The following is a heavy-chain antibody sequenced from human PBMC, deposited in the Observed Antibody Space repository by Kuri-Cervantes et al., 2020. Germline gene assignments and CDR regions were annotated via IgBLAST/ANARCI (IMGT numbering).Heavy chain of an antibody. J-gene: IGHJ6*03. Sequence: GESLKISCAASGFTFSSYAMHWVRQAPGKGLEWVAVISYDGSNKYYADSVKGRFTISRDNPKNSLYLQMNGLRAEDTAVYYCARYKRTNNYYMDVWGKGTTVTVSS. CDR3: ARYKRTNNYYMDV. CDR1: GFTFSSYA. CDR2: ISYDGSNK. V-gene: IGHV3-30-3*01. D-gene: IGHD1-1*01.